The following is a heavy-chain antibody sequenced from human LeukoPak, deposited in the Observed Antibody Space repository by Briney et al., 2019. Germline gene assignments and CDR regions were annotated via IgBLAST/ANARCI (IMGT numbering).Heavy chain of an antibody. CDR3: AREELGIPYFDY. D-gene: IGHD7-27*01. J-gene: IGHJ4*02. CDR2: IIGRGTSA. Sequence: GGSLRLSCAASGFTFSAYAMNRVRQAPGKGLEWVSSIIGRGTSAFYADSVKGRFTISRDNSKNTLYLQMNSLRAEDTAVYYCAREELGIPYFDYWGQGTLVTVSS. CDR1: GFTFSAYA. V-gene: IGHV3-23*01.